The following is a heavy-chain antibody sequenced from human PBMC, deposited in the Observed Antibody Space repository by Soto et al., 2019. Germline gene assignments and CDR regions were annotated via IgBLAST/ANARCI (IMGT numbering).Heavy chain of an antibody. CDR1: GFTFSSYS. CDR3: ACCSSTSCYLPV. J-gene: IGHJ4*02. V-gene: IGHV3-21*01. Sequence: PGGSLRLSCAASGFTFSSYSMNWVRQAPGKGLEWVSSISSSSSHIYYADSLKGRFTISRDNAKNSLYLQMNSLRAEDTAVYYCACCSSTSCYLPVWGQGTLVTVSS. D-gene: IGHD2-2*01. CDR2: ISSSSSHI.